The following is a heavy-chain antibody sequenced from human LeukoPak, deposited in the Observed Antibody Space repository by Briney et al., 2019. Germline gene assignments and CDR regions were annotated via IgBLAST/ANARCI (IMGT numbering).Heavy chain of an antibody. CDR3: ARGLLFDI. D-gene: IGHD2-15*01. J-gene: IGHJ3*02. V-gene: IGHV3-7*01. Sequence: GGSLRLSCTASGFTLSTSWMRWVRQAPGGGLEWVASINQDGSLKHYVDFVKGRFTISRDNAKNSLYLQMNSLRAEDTAVYYCARGLLFDIWGQGTMVTVSS. CDR2: INQDGSLK. CDR1: GFTLSTSW.